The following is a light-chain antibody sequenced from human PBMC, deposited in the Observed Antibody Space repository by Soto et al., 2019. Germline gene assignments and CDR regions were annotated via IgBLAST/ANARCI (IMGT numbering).Light chain of an antibody. CDR2: DVS. Sequence: QSALTQPASVSGSPGQSITISCTGTSSDVGGYNYVSWYQQHPGKAPKVMIHDVSNRPSGVSNRFSGSKSGXXXSLTISGLQXXDEADYYCSSYTSSSTXVVFXXG. V-gene: IGLV2-14*01. J-gene: IGLJ2*01. CDR3: SSYTSSSTXVV. CDR1: SSDVGGYNY.